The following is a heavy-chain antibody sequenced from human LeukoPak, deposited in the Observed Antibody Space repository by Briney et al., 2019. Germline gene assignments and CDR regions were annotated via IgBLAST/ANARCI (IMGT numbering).Heavy chain of an antibody. CDR1: GFTFSSYW. Sequence: PGGSLRLSCAASGFTFSSYWMSWVRQAPGKGLEWVAVISYDGGNISYTDSVKGRFTISRDNSKNTLYLQMNSLRAEDTAVYYCARGGSYLSAFDIWGQGTMVTVSS. CDR2: ISYDGGNI. V-gene: IGHV3-30*03. J-gene: IGHJ3*02. D-gene: IGHD1-26*01. CDR3: ARGGSYLSAFDI.